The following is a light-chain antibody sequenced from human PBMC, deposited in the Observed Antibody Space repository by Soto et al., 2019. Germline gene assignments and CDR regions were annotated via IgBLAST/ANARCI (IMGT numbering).Light chain of an antibody. Sequence: ETVMTQSPATLSVSPGERATHSCRASQTIANNLAWYQQRPGQAPRLLIYGVSTRATGIPARFSGSGSGTEFTLTISSLQSEDFAVYYCQQYNNWPPYTFGQGTKLEI. CDR3: QQYNNWPPYT. V-gene: IGKV3-15*01. CDR1: QTIANN. J-gene: IGKJ2*01. CDR2: GVS.